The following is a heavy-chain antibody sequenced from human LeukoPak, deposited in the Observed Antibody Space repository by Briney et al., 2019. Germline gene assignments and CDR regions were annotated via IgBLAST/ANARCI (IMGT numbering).Heavy chain of an antibody. V-gene: IGHV3-23*01. CDR1: GFTFSSYA. CDR2: ISGSGGGT. J-gene: IGHJ4*02. CDR3: AKKEFYYDISSYTD. Sequence: GGSLRLSCAASGFTFSSYAMSWVRQAPGKGLEWVSAISGSGGGTYYADSVKGRFTISRDNSKNTLYLQMNSLRAEDTAVYYCAKKEFYYDISSYTDWGQGTLVTVSS. D-gene: IGHD3-9*01.